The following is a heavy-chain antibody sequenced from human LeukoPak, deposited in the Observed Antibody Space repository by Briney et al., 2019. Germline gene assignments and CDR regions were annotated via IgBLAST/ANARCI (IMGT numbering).Heavy chain of an antibody. CDR1: GFTFSSYG. V-gene: IGHV3-33*01. J-gene: IGHJ6*02. Sequence: GRSLRLSCAASGFTFSSYGMHWVRQAPGKGLEWVAVIWYDGSNKYYADSVKGRFTISRDNSKNTLYLQMNSLRAEDTAVYYCARDHSYYYGMGVWGQGATVTVSS. CDR3: ARDHSYYYGMGV. CDR2: IWYDGSNK.